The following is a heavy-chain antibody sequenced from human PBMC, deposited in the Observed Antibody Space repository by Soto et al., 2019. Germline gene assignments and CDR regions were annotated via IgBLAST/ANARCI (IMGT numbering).Heavy chain of an antibody. D-gene: IGHD6-6*01. J-gene: IGHJ6*03. CDR3: ARGGYSSSYRYYYYYMDV. Sequence: GASVKVSCKASGYTFTGYYMHWVRQATGQGLEWMGWINPNSGGTNYAQKFQGWVTMTRDTSISTAYMELSRLRSDDTAVYYCARGGYSSSYRYYYYYMDVWGKGTTVTVSS. CDR1: GYTFTGYY. CDR2: INPNSGGT. V-gene: IGHV1-2*04.